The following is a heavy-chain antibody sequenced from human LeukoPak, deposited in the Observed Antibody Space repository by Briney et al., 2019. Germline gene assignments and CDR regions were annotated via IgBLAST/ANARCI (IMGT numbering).Heavy chain of an antibody. D-gene: IGHD3-10*01. Sequence: GGSLRLSCAASGFNYSSYTMNWVRQAPGMGLEWLSYISASRGITYYADSVKGRFTISRDNAKNSLYLQMNSLRAEDTAVYYCARSMVRGVISEFDYWGQGTLVTVSS. CDR1: GFNYSSYT. V-gene: IGHV3-48*01. J-gene: IGHJ4*02. CDR2: ISASRGIT. CDR3: ARSMVRGVISEFDY.